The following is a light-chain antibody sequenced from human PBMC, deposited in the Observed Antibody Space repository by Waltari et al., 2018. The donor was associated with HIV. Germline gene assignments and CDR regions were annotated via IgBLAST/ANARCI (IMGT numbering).Light chain of an antibody. J-gene: IGKJ2*01. CDR1: QTVLYSSNKKNF. CDR2: WAT. Sequence: DIVMTQSPDSLAVPLGERATITCNSSQTVLYSSNKKNFLSWYQQKPGQPPKLLISWATTRDSGVPDRFSGSGSVTDFTLTVSSLQAEDVAFYYCQQYYSTPYTVGRGTKV. V-gene: IGKV4-1*01. CDR3: QQYYSTPYT.